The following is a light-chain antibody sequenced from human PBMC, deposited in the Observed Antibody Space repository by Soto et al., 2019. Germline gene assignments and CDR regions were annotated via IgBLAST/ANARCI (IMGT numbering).Light chain of an antibody. V-gene: IGLV2-14*03. Sequence: HSALTQPASVSGSPGQSITISCTGTSSDVGGYKYVSWYQQHPGKAPKLMIYDIRNRPSGVSNRFSGSKSGNTASLTISGLQAEDEADYYCSSYTSSSTRGFGTGTKLTVL. CDR2: DIR. CDR3: SSYTSSSTRG. J-gene: IGLJ1*01. CDR1: SSDVGGYKY.